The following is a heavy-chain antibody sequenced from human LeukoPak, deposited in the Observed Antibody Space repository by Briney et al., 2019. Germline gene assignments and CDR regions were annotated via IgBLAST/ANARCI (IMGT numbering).Heavy chain of an antibody. CDR2: INPNSGGT. V-gene: IGHV1-2*04. CDR3: ATGSGYYDSSGYYSDYFDY. Sequence: VASVKVSCKASGYTFTSYDINWVRQATGQGLEWMGWINPNSGGTNYAQKFQGWVTMTRDTSISTAYMELSRLRSDDTAVYYCATGSGYYDSSGYYSDYFDYWGQGTLVTVSS. CDR1: GYTFTSYD. J-gene: IGHJ4*02. D-gene: IGHD3-22*01.